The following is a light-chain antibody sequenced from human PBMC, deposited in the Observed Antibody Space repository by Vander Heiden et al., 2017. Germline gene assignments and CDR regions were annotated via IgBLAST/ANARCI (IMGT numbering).Light chain of an antibody. V-gene: IGKV3-11*01. CDR2: DAS. CDR1: QSVSSY. Sequence: EIVLTQSPATLSLSPGERATLSCRASQSVSSYLAWYQQKTGQAPRLLIYDASNRATGIPARFSGSGCGTDFTLTISSREPEDFAVEYWQHHSNWPPRTFGQGTKVEIK. J-gene: IGKJ1*01. CDR3: QHHSNWPPRT.